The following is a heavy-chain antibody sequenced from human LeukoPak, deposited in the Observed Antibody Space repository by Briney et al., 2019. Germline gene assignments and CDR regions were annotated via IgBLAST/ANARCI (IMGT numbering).Heavy chain of an antibody. V-gene: IGHV3-48*01. Sequence: PGGTLRLSCAASGFTFSSYGMTWVRQAPGKGLEWVSYISSSSSTIYYADSVKGRFTISRDNAKISLYLQMNSLRAEDTAVYYCARAAVAGNDYWGQGTLVTVSS. D-gene: IGHD6-19*01. CDR3: ARAAVAGNDY. CDR2: ISSSSSTI. J-gene: IGHJ4*02. CDR1: GFTFSSYG.